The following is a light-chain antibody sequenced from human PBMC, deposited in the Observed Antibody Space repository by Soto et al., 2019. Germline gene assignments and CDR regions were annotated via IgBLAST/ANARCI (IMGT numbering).Light chain of an antibody. CDR3: QQYERSRQVT. CDR2: GAS. J-gene: IGKJ3*01. CDR1: QSVSSDY. Sequence: EIVLTQSPGTLSLSPGERATLSCRASQSVSSDYLAWYQLKPDQAPRLLIYGASSRATGIPDRFSGSGTGTDFTLTISRLEPEDFAVYCCQQYERSRQVTFGPGTKVDI. V-gene: IGKV3-20*01.